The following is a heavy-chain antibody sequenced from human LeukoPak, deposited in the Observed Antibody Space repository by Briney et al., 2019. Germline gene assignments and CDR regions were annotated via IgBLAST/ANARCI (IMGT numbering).Heavy chain of an antibody. Sequence: PSETLSLTCTVSGGSISSYYWSWIRQPAGKGLEWIGRIYTSGSTNYNPSLKSRVTMSVDTSKNQFSLKLSSVTAADTAVYYCAIAGIAAASRSTDYWGQGTLVTVSS. D-gene: IGHD6-13*01. CDR3: AIAGIAAASRSTDY. CDR1: GGSISSYY. CDR2: IYTSGST. J-gene: IGHJ4*02. V-gene: IGHV4-4*07.